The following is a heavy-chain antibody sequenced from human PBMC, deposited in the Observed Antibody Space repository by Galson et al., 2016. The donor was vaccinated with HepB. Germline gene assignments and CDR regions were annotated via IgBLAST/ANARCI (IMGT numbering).Heavy chain of an antibody. CDR3: ARAGAAVTTHFDL. D-gene: IGHD4-17*01. CDR2: IGAHNDRT. CDR1: GYNFRIFG. J-gene: IGHJ5*02. Sequence: SVKVSCKASGYNFRIFGITWVRQAPGQGLEWMGWIGAHNDRTNYAPKFQGRVTMTTDTSTGTAYVELRSLKSDDTAVYYCARAGAAVTTHFDLWGQGTPVAVSS. V-gene: IGHV1-18*01.